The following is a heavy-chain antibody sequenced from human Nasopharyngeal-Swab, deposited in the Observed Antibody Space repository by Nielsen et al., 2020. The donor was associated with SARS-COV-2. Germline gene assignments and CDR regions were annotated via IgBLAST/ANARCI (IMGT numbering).Heavy chain of an antibody. V-gene: IGHV3-30*03. CDR2: ISYDGSNK. Sequence: GESLKISCAASGFTFSSYGMHWVRQAPGKGLEWVAAISYDGSNKYYADSVKGRFTISRDNSKNTLYLQMNSLRAEDTAVYYCATRYSSSLGGNYWGQGTLVTVSS. CDR3: ATRYSSSLGGNY. J-gene: IGHJ4*02. CDR1: GFTFSSYG. D-gene: IGHD6-13*01.